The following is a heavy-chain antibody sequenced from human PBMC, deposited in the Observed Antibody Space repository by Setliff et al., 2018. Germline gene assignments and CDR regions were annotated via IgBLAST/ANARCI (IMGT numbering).Heavy chain of an antibody. CDR1: SGSISSDDYY. CDR3: ARHTIAMSTIISYFDY. CDR2: LSYNGNA. D-gene: IGHD3-10*01. V-gene: IGHV4-39*01. Sequence: SETLSLTCTVSSGSISSDDYYWGWIRQPPGKGLEWIGTLSYNGNAYYTPSLKSRVTISIDTSKNQFSLKLSSVTAADTAVYYCARHTIAMSTIISYFDYWGQGTLVTVSS. J-gene: IGHJ4*02.